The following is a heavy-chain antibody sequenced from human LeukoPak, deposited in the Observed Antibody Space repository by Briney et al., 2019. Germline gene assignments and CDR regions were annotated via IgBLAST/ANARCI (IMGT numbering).Heavy chain of an antibody. CDR3: ASSPPTGITVSYFDY. CDR2: LSDSGASK. CDR1: GFTFSSYA. J-gene: IGHJ4*02. V-gene: IGHV3-23*01. D-gene: IGHD3-10*01. Sequence: GGSLTLSCAASGFTFSSYAMTWVRQAPGKGLEWVSALSDSGASKYYADSVKGRFTISRDSSKNTLYLQMNSLTADDTAVYYCASSPPTGITVSYFDYWGPGTLVTVSS.